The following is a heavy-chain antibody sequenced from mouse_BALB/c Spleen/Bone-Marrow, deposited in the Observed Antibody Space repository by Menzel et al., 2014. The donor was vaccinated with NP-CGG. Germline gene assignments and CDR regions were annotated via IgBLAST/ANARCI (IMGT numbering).Heavy chain of an antibody. CDR3: ARGNRYDGAWFAY. D-gene: IGHD2-14*01. Sequence: QVQLQQSGPELVRPGVSVKISCKGSGYTFTDYAMHWVKQSHAKSLEWIGVISTYSGNTNYNQKFKGKATMTVVKSSSTAYMELARLTSEDSAIYYCARGNRYDGAWFAYWGQGTLVTVSA. CDR1: GYTFTDYA. J-gene: IGHJ3*01. V-gene: IGHV1-67*01. CDR2: ISTYSGNT.